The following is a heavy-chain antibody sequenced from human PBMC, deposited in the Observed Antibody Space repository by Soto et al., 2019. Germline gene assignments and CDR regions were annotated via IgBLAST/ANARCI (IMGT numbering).Heavy chain of an antibody. D-gene: IGHD6-25*01. Sequence: SVKVSCKASGFTFTSSAVQWVRQARGQRLEWIGWIVVGSGNTNYAQKFQERVTITRDMSTSTAYMELSSLRSEDTAVYYCAVDTRSGWHKTYFHYWGRGTLLTV. J-gene: IGHJ4*02. V-gene: IGHV1-58*01. CDR1: GFTFTSSA. CDR2: IVVGSGNT. CDR3: AVDTRSGWHKTYFHY.